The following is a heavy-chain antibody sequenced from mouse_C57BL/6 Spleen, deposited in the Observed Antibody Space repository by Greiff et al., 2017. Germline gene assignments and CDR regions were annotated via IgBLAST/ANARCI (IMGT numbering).Heavy chain of an antibody. J-gene: IGHJ2*01. CDR3: ARKEAAQASGDY. V-gene: IGHV1-55*01. D-gene: IGHD3-2*02. CDR2: IYPGSGST. Sequence: QVQLQQPGAELVKPGASVKMSCKASGYTFTSYWITWVKQRPGQGLEWIGDIYPGSGSTNYNEKFKSKATLTVDTSSSTAYMQLSSLTSEDSAVYYCARKEAAQASGDYWGQGTTLTVSS. CDR1: GYTFTSYW.